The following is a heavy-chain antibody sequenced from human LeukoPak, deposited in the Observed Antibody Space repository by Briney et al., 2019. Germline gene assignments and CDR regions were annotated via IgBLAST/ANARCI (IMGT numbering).Heavy chain of an antibody. CDR3: ARDGPPYDSSGYYSYYFDY. D-gene: IGHD3-22*01. CDR2: ISYDGSNK. J-gene: IGHJ4*02. Sequence: GGSPRLSCTASGFTFGDYAMSWVRQAPGKGLEWVAVISYDGSNKYYADSVQGRITISRDNSKNTLYLQMNSLRAEDTAVYYCARDGPPYDSSGYYSYYFDYWGQGTLVTVSS. V-gene: IGHV3-30-3*01. CDR1: GFTFGDYA.